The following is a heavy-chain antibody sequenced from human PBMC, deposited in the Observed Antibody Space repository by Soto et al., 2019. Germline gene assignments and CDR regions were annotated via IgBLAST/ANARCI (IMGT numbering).Heavy chain of an antibody. CDR2: IIPIFGTA. CDR3: APGIEAAGRDFLLYNWFDP. D-gene: IGHD6-13*01. J-gene: IGHJ5*02. Sequence: GASVKVSCKASGGTFSSYAISWVRQAPGQGLEWMGGIIPIFGTANYAQKFQGRVTITADESTSTAYMELSSLRSEDTAVYYCAPGIEAAGRDFLLYNWFDPWGQGTLVTVSS. CDR1: GGTFSSYA. V-gene: IGHV1-69*13.